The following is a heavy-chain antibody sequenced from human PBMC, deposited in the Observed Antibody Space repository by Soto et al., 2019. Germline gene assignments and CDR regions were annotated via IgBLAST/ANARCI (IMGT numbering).Heavy chain of an antibody. J-gene: IGHJ4*02. V-gene: IGHV3-33*01. D-gene: IGHD2-15*01. Sequence: GGSLRLSCAASGFTFSSYGMHWVRQAPGKGLEWVAVIWYDGSNKYYADSVKGRFTISRDNSKNTLYLQMNSLRAEDTAVYYCARSLQGVVDAISHPTPDDYWGQGTLVTVYS. CDR1: GFTFSSYG. CDR2: IWYDGSNK. CDR3: ARSLQGVVDAISHPTPDDY.